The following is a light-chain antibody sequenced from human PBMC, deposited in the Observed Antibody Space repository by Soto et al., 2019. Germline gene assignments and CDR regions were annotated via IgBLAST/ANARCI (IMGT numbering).Light chain of an antibody. J-gene: IGLJ1*01. CDR3: AAWDDRLNGYV. CDR1: TSNIGSNG. Sequence: QSVLTQPPSASGTPGQRVTISCPGSTSNIGSNGVNWYRQLPGTAPKLLIYSSNERPSGVPDRFSGSKSGTSASLAISGLQSEDEADYYCAAWDDRLNGYVFGTGTKVTVL. CDR2: SSN. V-gene: IGLV1-44*01.